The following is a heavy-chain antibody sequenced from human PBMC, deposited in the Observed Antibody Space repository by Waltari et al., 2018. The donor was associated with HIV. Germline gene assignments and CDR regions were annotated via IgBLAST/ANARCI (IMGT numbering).Heavy chain of an antibody. CDR3: AREAAMGPFDY. CDR2: MNSDGSST. V-gene: IGHV3-74*01. Sequence: EVQLVESGGGLVQPGGSLRLSCAASGFTFSSYWMHWVRQAPGKGLVCVSRMNSDGSSTSYADSVKGRFTISRDNAKNTLYLQMNSLRAEDTAVYYCAREAAMGPFDYWGQGTLVTVSS. CDR1: GFTFSSYW. D-gene: IGHD5-18*01. J-gene: IGHJ4*02.